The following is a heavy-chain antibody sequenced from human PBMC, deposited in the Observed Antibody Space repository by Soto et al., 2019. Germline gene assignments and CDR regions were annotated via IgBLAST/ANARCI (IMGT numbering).Heavy chain of an antibody. CDR2: ISSSSSYI. CDR3: ARDYPSKSPYFDY. Sequence: GGSLRLSCAASGFTFSSYSMNWVRQAPGKGLEWVSSISSSSSYIYYADSVKGRFTISRENAKNSLYLQMNSLRAEDTAVYYCARDYPSKSPYFDYWGQGTLVTVSS. J-gene: IGHJ4*02. CDR1: GFTFSSYS. V-gene: IGHV3-21*01.